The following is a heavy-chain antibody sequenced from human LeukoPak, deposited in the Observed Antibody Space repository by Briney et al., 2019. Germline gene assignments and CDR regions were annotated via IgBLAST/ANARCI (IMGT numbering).Heavy chain of an antibody. V-gene: IGHV3-21*01. CDR3: ARAPVYCSGGSCYSRYFQH. CDR2: ISSSSSYI. Sequence: GGSLRLSCAASGFTFSSYSMNWVRQAPGKGLEWVSSISSSSSYIYYADSVKGRFTISRDNAKNSLYLQMNSLRAEDTAVYYCARAPVYCSGGSCYSRYFQHWGQGTLVTVSS. J-gene: IGHJ1*01. CDR1: GFTFSSYS. D-gene: IGHD2-15*01.